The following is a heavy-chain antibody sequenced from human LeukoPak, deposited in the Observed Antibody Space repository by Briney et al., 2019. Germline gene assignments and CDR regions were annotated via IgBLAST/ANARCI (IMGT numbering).Heavy chain of an antibody. D-gene: IGHD3-9*01. CDR3: AKWGDYDVLAGYYVPDY. J-gene: IGHJ4*02. Sequence: GASLRLSCAASGFTFSKYAMRWVRQAPGKGLEWVSAILGSGGSTYYADSVKGRFTVSRDNSKSTLYLQMNSLRAEDTALYYCAKWGDYDVLAGYYVPDYWGQGTLVTVSS. V-gene: IGHV3-23*01. CDR2: ILGSGGST. CDR1: GFTFSKYA.